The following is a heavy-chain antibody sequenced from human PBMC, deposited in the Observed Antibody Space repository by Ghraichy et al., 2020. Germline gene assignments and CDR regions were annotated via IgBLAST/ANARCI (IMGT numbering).Heavy chain of an antibody. CDR1: GFNFTSSW. J-gene: IGHJ4*02. Sequence: GSLRLSCAASGFNFTSSWMNWVRQAPGKELEWVAGIKPDGSENYHVDSVTGRFTISRDNARNSLYLQMNSLRAEDTAFYYCTRDRAFKCFDYWGQGTLVTVSS. CDR3: TRDRAFKCFDY. CDR2: IKPDGSEN. D-gene: IGHD3-10*01. V-gene: IGHV3-7*03.